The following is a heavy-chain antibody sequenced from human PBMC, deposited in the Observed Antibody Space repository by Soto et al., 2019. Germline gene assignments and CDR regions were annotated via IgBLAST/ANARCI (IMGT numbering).Heavy chain of an antibody. V-gene: IGHV1-2*02. CDR1: GYSFIDYY. D-gene: IGHD3-9*01. CDR3: ARPPGYISDWYYFDL. Sequence: QVQLVQSGAEVKKPGASVKVSCEASGYSFIDYYIHWVRHAPGQGFEWMGRISPKSGGTNYAQKFEGRVTMTCDTSLNTAYMALSSLISDDTAVYYCARPPGYISDWYYFDLWGQGTLVTVSS. J-gene: IGHJ4*02. CDR2: ISPKSGGT.